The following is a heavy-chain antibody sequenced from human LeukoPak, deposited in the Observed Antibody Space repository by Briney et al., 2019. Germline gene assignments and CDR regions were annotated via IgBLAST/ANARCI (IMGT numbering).Heavy chain of an antibody. CDR1: GFTFSSYA. D-gene: IGHD2-15*01. Sequence: GGSLRLSCAASGFTFSSYAMSWVRQAPGKGLEWVSAISGSGGSTYYADSVKGRFTISRDNSKNTLYLQMNSLKTEDTAVYYCARVVPATYHYYYGMDVWGQGTTVTVSS. V-gene: IGHV3-23*01. J-gene: IGHJ6*02. CDR3: ARVVPATYHYYYGMDV. CDR2: ISGSGGST.